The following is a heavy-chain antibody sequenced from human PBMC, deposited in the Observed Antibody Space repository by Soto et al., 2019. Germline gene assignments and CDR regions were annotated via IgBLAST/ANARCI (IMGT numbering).Heavy chain of an antibody. J-gene: IGHJ6*02. Sequence: QMQLVQSGAEVKKPGSSVKVSYKASGGTFSSYAVSWVRQAPRQRLEWMGGIIPIFGTANYAQKFQGRVTITADESTSTAYMELSSLRSEDTALYYCARALEWQPGAGMDVWGQGTTVTVSS. CDR1: GGTFSSYA. CDR2: IIPIFGTA. V-gene: IGHV1-69*01. CDR3: ARALEWQPGAGMDV. D-gene: IGHD1-26*01.